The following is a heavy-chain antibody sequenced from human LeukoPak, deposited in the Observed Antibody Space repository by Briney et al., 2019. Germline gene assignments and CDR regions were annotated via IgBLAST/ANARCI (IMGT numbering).Heavy chain of an antibody. V-gene: IGHV3-48*02. Sequence: GGSLRLSCAASEFTFSSHAMSWVRQAPGKGLEWLSYISSGSSTIYYAGSVKGRFTISRDNAKSSLYLQMNSLRDEDTAVYYCARGHSSSWPTVDYWGQGTLITVSS. CDR3: ARGHSSSWPTVDY. CDR2: ISSGSSTI. D-gene: IGHD6-13*01. CDR1: EFTFSSHA. J-gene: IGHJ4*02.